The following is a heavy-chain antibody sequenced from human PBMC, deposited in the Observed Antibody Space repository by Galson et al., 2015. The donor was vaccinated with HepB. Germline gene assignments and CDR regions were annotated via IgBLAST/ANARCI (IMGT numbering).Heavy chain of an antibody. V-gene: IGHV3-73*01. Sequence: SLRLSCAASGFMFSDSAMHWVRQAPGKGLEWIARIRTKAQNFATTYVSSVQGRFTISRDESKNMGYLQMNSLKTEDTAIYYCTRVIPAAALDDAFDVWGQGKMVTV. CDR2: IRTKAQNFAT. D-gene: IGHD6-13*01. J-gene: IGHJ3*01. CDR3: TRVIPAAALDDAFDV. CDR1: GFMFSDSA.